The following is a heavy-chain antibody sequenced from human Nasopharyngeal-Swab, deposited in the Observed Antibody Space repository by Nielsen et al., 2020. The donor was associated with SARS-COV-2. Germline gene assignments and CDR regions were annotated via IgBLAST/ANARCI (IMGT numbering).Heavy chain of an antibody. CDR3: ARGPIRGYSYGFGYFDY. V-gene: IGHV4-34*01. J-gene: IGHJ4*02. Sequence: SETLSLTCAVYGRSFSGYYWSWIRQPPGKGLEWIGEINHSGSTNYNPSLKSRVTISVDTSKNQFSLKLSSVTAADTAVYYCARGPIRGYSYGFGYFDYWGQGTLVTVSS. CDR2: INHSGST. CDR1: GRSFSGYY. D-gene: IGHD5-18*01.